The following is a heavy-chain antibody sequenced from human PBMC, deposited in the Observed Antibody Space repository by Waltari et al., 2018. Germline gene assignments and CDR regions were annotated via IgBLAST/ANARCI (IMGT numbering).Heavy chain of an antibody. J-gene: IGHJ3*02. D-gene: IGHD6-19*01. V-gene: IGHV1-69*10. Sequence: QVQLVQSGAEVKKPGSSVKVSCKASGGTFSSYAISWVRQAPGQGLEWMGGIIPILGIANDAQKFQGRVTITADKSTSTAYMELSSLRSEDTAVYYCAKSLRIAVAGVDAFDIWGQGTMVTVSS. CDR2: IIPILGIA. CDR3: AKSLRIAVAGVDAFDI. CDR1: GGTFSSYA.